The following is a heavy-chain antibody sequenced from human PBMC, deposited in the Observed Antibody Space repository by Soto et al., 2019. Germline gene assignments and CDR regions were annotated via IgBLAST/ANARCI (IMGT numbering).Heavy chain of an antibody. Sequence: SVKVSCKASGGTFSSYTISWVRQAPGQGLEWMGRIIPILGIANYAQKFQGRVTITADKSTSTAYMELSSLRSEDTAVYYCASRLEYCSGGSCTNDWFDPWGQGTLVTVSS. V-gene: IGHV1-69*02. D-gene: IGHD2-15*01. CDR2: IIPILGIA. J-gene: IGHJ5*02. CDR3: ASRLEYCSGGSCTNDWFDP. CDR1: GGTFSSYT.